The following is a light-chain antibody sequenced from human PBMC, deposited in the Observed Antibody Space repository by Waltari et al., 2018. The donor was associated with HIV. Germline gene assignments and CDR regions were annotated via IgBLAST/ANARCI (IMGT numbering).Light chain of an antibody. V-gene: IGKV1-5*03. CDR2: KAS. CDR3: QQYNSYWT. Sequence: DIQMTQSPSTLSASVGDRVTITCRASQSISNWLAWYQQKPGKAPKLLIYKASSLHSGAPSRFSGSGYGTEFTLTISSLQPDDFATYYCQQYNSYWTYGQGTKVEIK. CDR1: QSISNW. J-gene: IGKJ1*01.